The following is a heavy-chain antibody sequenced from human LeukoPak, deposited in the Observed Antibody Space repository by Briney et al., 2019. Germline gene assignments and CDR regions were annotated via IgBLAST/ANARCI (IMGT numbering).Heavy chain of an antibody. CDR1: GASISGYH. J-gene: IGHJ4*02. V-gene: IGHV4-4*07. D-gene: IGHD3-10*01. CDR2: ISSSGST. CDR3: ARVPTGGLDY. Sequence: KPSETLSLTCTVSGASISGYHWSWIRQPAGKGLEWIGRISSSGSTKYNPSLKSRVTMSIDTSKNQFSLNLSSVTAADTAVYYCARVPTGGLDYWGQGTLVTVSS.